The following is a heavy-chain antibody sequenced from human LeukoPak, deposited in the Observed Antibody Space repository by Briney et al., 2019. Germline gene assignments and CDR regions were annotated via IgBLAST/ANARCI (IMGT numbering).Heavy chain of an antibody. V-gene: IGHV3-30*18. CDR2: ISYDGSNK. J-gene: IGHJ4*02. CDR1: GFTFSSYG. Sequence: GRSLRLSCAASGFTFSSYGMHWVRQAPGKGLEWVAVISYDGSNKYYADSVKGRFTISRDNSKNTLYLQMNSLRAEDTAVYYCAKLVVVTAILGDYWGQGTLVTVSS. CDR3: AKLVVVTAILGDY. D-gene: IGHD2-21*02.